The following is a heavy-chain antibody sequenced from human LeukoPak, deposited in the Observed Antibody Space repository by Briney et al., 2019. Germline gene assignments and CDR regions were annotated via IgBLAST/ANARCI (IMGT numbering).Heavy chain of an antibody. CDR1: GGSISSDDYY. CDR2: IHYSGAT. CDR3: ARCSGAYNYGNDY. J-gene: IGHJ4*02. Sequence: ASQTLSLTCTVSGGSISSDDYYWSWIRQHPGKGLEWIGYIHYSGATYYNLSLKSRVSISVDTSKNQFSLKVSSVTVADTAVYYCARCSGAYNYGNDYWGQGTLVTVSS. V-gene: IGHV4-31*03. D-gene: IGHD5-24*01.